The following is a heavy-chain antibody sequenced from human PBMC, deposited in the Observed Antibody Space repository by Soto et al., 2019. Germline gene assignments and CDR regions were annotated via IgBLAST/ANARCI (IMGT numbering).Heavy chain of an antibody. CDR2: ISGSGGST. Sequence: GGSLRLSCAASGFTFSSYAMSWVRQAPGKGLEWVSAISGSGGSTYYADSVKGRFTISRDNSKNTLYLQMNSLRAEDTAVYYCAKDLGYCSGGSCYTLDWGQGTLVTVSS. CDR1: GFTFSSYA. CDR3: AKDLGYCSGGSCYTLD. J-gene: IGHJ4*02. V-gene: IGHV3-23*01. D-gene: IGHD2-15*01.